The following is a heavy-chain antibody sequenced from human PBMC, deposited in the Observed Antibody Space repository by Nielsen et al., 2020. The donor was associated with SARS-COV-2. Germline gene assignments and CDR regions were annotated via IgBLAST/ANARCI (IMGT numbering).Heavy chain of an antibody. CDR3: VRVRDDGHYYDSGPFDY. Sequence: GESLKISCAGSGFTFSSYYLNWVRQAPGKGLMWVSRINTDGSRTAYADSMKGRFTISRDNARDTVYLQLNSLSADDTAVYYCVRVRDDGHYYDSGPFDYWGQGALVTVSS. J-gene: IGHJ4*02. V-gene: IGHV3-74*01. D-gene: IGHD3-10*01. CDR2: INTDGSRT. CDR1: GFTFSSYY.